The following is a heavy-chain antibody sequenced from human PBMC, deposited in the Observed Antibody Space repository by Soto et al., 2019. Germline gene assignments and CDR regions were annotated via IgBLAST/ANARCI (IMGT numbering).Heavy chain of an antibody. V-gene: IGHV1-69*13. J-gene: IGHJ4*02. CDR3: ATELGENPASPFDA. Sequence: SVKVSCKASGGTFSSYAISWVRQAPGQGLEWMGGIIPIFGTANYAQKFQGRVTITADESTSTAYMELSSLRSDDTAVYFCATELGENPASPFDAWGQGTLVTVSS. CDR2: IIPIFGTA. CDR1: GGTFSSYA. D-gene: IGHD3-10*01.